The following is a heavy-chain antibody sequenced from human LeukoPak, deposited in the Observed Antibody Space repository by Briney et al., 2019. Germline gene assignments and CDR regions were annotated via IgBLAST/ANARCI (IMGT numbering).Heavy chain of an antibody. D-gene: IGHD3-3*01. CDR3: ARDGGAIGAFDI. Sequence: GGSLRLSCAASGFTFSSYGMSWVRQAPGKGLEWVANVKQDGSQRYYVGSVRGRFTISRDNAKKSLYLQMNSLKAEDTAVYYCARDGGAIGAFDIWGQGTMVTVSS. CDR2: VKQDGSQR. J-gene: IGHJ3*02. V-gene: IGHV3-7*01. CDR1: GFTFSSYG.